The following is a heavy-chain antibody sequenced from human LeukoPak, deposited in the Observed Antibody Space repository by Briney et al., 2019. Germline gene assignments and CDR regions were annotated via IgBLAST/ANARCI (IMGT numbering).Heavy chain of an antibody. CDR1: GFTLSSYW. CDR3: ARGAPYCSSTSCYVNWFDP. D-gene: IGHD2-2*01. Sequence: PGGSLRLSCAASGFTLSSYWMSWVRQAPGKGLEWVANIKQDGSEKYYVDSVKGRFTISRDNARNSLYLQMNSLRAEDTAVYYCARGAPYCSSTSCYVNWFDPWGQGTLVTVSS. J-gene: IGHJ5*02. CDR2: IKQDGSEK. V-gene: IGHV3-7*03.